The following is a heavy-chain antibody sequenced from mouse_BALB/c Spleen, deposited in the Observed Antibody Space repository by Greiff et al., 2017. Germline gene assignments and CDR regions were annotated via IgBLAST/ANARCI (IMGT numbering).Heavy chain of an antibody. CDR3: AGYRRFDY. CDR2: INPSNGRT. D-gene: IGHD2-14*01. CDR1: GYTFTSYW. Sequence: QVQLQQPGAELVKPGASVKLSCKASGYTFTSYWMHWVKQRPGQGLEWIGEINPSNGRTNYNEKFKSKATLTVDKSSSTAYMQLSSLTSEDSAVYYCAGYRRFDYWGQGTTLTVSS. V-gene: IGHV1S81*02. J-gene: IGHJ2*01.